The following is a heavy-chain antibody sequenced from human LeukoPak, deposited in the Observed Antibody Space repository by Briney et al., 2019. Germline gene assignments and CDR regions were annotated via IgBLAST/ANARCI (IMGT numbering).Heavy chain of an antibody. D-gene: IGHD4-17*01. CDR1: GYTFTNYW. CDR2: IYPGDSDT. Sequence: GESLKISCKGSGYTFTNYWIGWVRQMPGKGLEWMGIIYPGDSDTRYSPSFQGQVTISADKSISTAYLQWSSLKASDTAMYYCARGDYGDFRVFYTLFDYWGQGTLVTVSS. V-gene: IGHV5-51*01. CDR3: ARGDYGDFRVFYTLFDY. J-gene: IGHJ4*02.